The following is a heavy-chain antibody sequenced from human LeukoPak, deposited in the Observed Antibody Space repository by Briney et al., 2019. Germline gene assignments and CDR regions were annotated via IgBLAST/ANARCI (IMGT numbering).Heavy chain of an antibody. CDR3: ARDSGIVGASSRGDV. CDR1: GFTFSNAW. V-gene: IGHV3-64*01. J-gene: IGHJ6*02. D-gene: IGHD1-26*01. CDR2: ISSNGGST. Sequence: PGGSLRLSCAASGFTFSNAWMSWVRQAPGKGLEYVSAISSNGGSTYYANSVKGRFTISRDNSKNTLYLQMGSLRAEDMAVYYCARDSGIVGASSRGDVWGQGTTVTVSS.